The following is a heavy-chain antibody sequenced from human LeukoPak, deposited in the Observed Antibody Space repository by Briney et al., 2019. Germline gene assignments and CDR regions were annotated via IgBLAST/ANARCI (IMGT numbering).Heavy chain of an antibody. V-gene: IGHV4-4*02. J-gene: IGHJ2*01. D-gene: IGHD2-21*02. Sequence: SETLSLTCGVSGGSISSTNWWSWVRQPPGQGLEWIGEINQSGSTTYKPSLKGRVTISVDTSKTQFSLKLSSVTAADTAVYYCARGKEYCGGDCFSSWYFDLWGRGTLVTVSS. CDR1: GGSISSTNW. CDR2: INQSGST. CDR3: ARGKEYCGGDCFSSWYFDL.